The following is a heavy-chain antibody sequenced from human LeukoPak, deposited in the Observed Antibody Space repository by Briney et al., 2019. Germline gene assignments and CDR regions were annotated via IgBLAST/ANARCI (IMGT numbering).Heavy chain of an antibody. D-gene: IGHD5-12*01. CDR2: IHYSGST. CDR3: ARHDRSGYDSRGLFDY. V-gene: IGHV4-39*01. J-gene: IGHJ4*02. Sequence: WVRQPPGKGLEYIGSIHYSGSTYNNLSLKSRVTISVDTSKNQFSLKLSSVTAADTAVYYCARHDRSGYDSRGLFDYWGQGTLVTVSS.